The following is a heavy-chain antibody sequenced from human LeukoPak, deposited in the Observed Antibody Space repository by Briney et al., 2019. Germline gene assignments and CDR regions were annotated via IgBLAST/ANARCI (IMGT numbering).Heavy chain of an antibody. D-gene: IGHD4-23*01. V-gene: IGHV5-51*01. CDR3: ARANYGGNHGLFWFDP. CDR2: IYPGDSDT. Sequence: GESLKISCKGSGYSFTSYWIGWVRQMPGKGLGGLGIIYPGDSDTRYSPSFQGQVTISADKSISTAYLQWSSLKASDTAMYYCARANYGGNHGLFWFDPWGQGTLVTVSS. CDR1: GYSFTSYW. J-gene: IGHJ5*02.